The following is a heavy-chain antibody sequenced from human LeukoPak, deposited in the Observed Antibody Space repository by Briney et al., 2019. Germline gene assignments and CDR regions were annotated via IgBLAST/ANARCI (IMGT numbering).Heavy chain of an antibody. J-gene: IGHJ4*02. CDR2: ISSSSSYI. V-gene: IGHV3-21*04. D-gene: IGHD6-6*01. CDR3: AKTPSPYSSSSRGYFDY. CDR1: GFTFSSYS. Sequence: PGGSLRLSCTASGFTFSSYSMNWVRQAPGKGLEWVSSISSSSSYIYYADSVKGRFTISRGNSKNTLYLQMNSLRAEDTAVYYCAKTPSPYSSSSRGYFDYWGQGTLVTVSS.